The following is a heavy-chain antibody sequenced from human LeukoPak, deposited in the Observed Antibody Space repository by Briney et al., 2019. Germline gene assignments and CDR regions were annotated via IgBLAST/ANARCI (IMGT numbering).Heavy chain of an antibody. CDR1: GYTFTGYY. Sequence: ASVKVSCKASGYTFTGYYMHWVRQAPGQGLEWMGWINPNSGGTNYAQKFQGWVTMTRDTSISTAYMELSRLRSDDTAVYYCARGAKGYCSSTSCLRGYYYYGMDVWGQGTTVTVSS. CDR2: INPNSGGT. CDR3: ARGAKGYCSSTSCLRGYYYYGMDV. J-gene: IGHJ6*02. D-gene: IGHD2-2*01. V-gene: IGHV1-2*04.